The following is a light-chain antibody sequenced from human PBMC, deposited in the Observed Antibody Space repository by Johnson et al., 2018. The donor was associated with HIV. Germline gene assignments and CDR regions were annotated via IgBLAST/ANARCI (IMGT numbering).Light chain of an antibody. CDR3: ATWDNSLTPFYV. CDR1: SSNIGRNY. Sequence: QSVLTQPPSVSAAPGQKVTISCSGSSSNIGRNYVSWYQQLPGTAPKLLIFDNNKRPSGIPDRFSASKSGTSATLGITGLQTGDEAEYYCATWDNSLTPFYVFGPATKVTV. CDR2: DNN. J-gene: IGLJ1*01. V-gene: IGLV1-51*01.